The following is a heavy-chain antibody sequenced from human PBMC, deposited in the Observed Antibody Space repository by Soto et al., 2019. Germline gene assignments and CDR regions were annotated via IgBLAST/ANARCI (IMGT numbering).Heavy chain of an antibody. CDR2: IYYSGST. Sequence: SETLSLTCTVSGGSISSYYWSWIRQPPGKGLEGIGYIYYSGSTNYNPSLKSRVTISVDTSKNQFSLKLSSVTAADTAVYYCARRRGRDLDWSHIYDYYMDGWGKGTTVPVS. D-gene: IGHD3-9*01. CDR1: GGSISSYY. V-gene: IGHV4-59*08. J-gene: IGHJ6*03. CDR3: ARRRGRDLDWSHIYDYYMDG.